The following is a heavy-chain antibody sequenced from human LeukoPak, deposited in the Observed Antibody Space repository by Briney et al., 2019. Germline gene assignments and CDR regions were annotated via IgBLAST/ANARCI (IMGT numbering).Heavy chain of an antibody. D-gene: IGHD2-21*02. Sequence: ASVKVSCKASGYTFTSYGISWVRQAPGQGLEWMGWIGAYNGNTNYAQKLQGRVTMTTDTSTSTAYMELRSLRSDDTAVYYCAVDGPYCGSDCYPQAKYFDYWGPGTLVTVSS. J-gene: IGHJ4*02. CDR2: IGAYNGNT. CDR3: AVDGPYCGSDCYPQAKYFDY. V-gene: IGHV1-18*01. CDR1: GYTFTSYG.